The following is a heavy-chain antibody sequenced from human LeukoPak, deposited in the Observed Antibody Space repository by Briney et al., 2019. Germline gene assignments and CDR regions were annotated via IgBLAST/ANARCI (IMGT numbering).Heavy chain of an antibody. J-gene: IGHJ4*02. V-gene: IGHV4-39*01. CDR1: GVSISSSNSY. CDR3: ARQTGSGLFILP. CDR2: IYYSGNT. D-gene: IGHD3/OR15-3a*01. Sequence: SEALSLTCTVSGVSISSSNSYWGWIRQPPGKGLEWIGSIYYSGNTYYNASLKSQVSISIDTSKNQFSLGLTSVTAADTAVYYCARQTGSGLFILPGGQGTLVTVSS.